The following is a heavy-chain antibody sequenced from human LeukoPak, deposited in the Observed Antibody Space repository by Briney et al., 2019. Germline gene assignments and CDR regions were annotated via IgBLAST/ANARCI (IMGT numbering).Heavy chain of an antibody. Sequence: SETLSLTCNVSGGAISSSSYYWGWIRQPPGKGLEWIGSIYYSGSTYYNPSLKSRVTISVDTSKNQFSLKLNSVTAADTAVYYCASPSSSRGLAFDIWDQGTMVTVSS. CDR1: GGAISSSSYY. CDR3: ASPSSSRGLAFDI. CDR2: IYYSGST. V-gene: IGHV4-39*01. J-gene: IGHJ3*02. D-gene: IGHD6-13*01.